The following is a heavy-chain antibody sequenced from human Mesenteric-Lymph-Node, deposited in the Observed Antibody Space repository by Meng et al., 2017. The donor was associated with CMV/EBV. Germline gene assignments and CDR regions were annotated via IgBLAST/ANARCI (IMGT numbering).Heavy chain of an antibody. V-gene: IGHV3-23*01. D-gene: IGHD3-10*01. CDR3: ATYGSGSGTDYYYYYGMDV. J-gene: IGHJ6*02. Sequence: GGSLRLSCAAPGFTFSNYAMSWVRQAPGKGLEWVSGISGRSSRTYYADSVKGRFTISRDNSKNTLSLQMNSLRAEDTAVYYCATYGSGSGTDYYYYYGMDVWGQGTTVTVSS. CDR2: ISGRSSRT. CDR1: GFTFSNYA.